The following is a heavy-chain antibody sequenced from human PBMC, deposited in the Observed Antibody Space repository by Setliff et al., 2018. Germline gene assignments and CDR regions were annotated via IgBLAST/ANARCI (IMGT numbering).Heavy chain of an antibody. D-gene: IGHD3-3*01. Sequence: GESLKISCKGSGYTFTNYWIGWVRQMPGKGLEWMGIIYPGDSVTRYSPSFQGQVTISADKSISIAYLQWSSLKASDTAMYYCARQAISGSDAFDIWGQGTLVTVSS. J-gene: IGHJ3*02. CDR3: ARQAISGSDAFDI. V-gene: IGHV5-51*01. CDR2: IYPGDSVT. CDR1: GYTFTNYW.